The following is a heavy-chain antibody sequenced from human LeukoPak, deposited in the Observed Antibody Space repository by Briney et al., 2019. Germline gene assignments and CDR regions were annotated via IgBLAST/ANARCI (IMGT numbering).Heavy chain of an antibody. J-gene: IGHJ6*02. CDR2: INHSGST. D-gene: IGHD3-22*01. V-gene: IGHV4-34*01. CDR1: GGSFSGYY. Sequence: SETLSLTCAVYGGSFSGYYWSWIRQPPGKGLEWIGEINHSGSTNYNPSLESRVTISVDTSKNQFSLKLSSVTAADTAVYYCARVGAYYYDSSGYYHSYYGMDVWGQGTTVTVSS. CDR3: ARVGAYYYDSSGYYHSYYGMDV.